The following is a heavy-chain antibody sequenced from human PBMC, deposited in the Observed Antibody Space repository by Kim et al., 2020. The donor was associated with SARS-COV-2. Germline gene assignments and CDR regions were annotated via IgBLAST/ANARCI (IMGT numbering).Heavy chain of an antibody. CDR1: GFTFSSYS. CDR2: ISSSSSTL. D-gene: IGHD4-4*01. V-gene: IGHV3-48*02. CDR3: ARDLFRKSGPNGLQHGMDV. Sequence: GGSLRLSCAASGFTFSSYSMNWVRQAPGKGQEWVSYISSSSSTLYYADSVKGRFNISRDNAKNSLYLQMNSLRDEYTAVYYCARDLFRKSGPNGLQHGMDVWGHGATVTVSS. J-gene: IGHJ6*02.